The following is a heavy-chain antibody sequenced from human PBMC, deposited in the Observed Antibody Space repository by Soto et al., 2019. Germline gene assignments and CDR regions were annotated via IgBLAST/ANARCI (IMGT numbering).Heavy chain of an antibody. Sequence: GGSLRLSCAASGFAFSRYDMHWVRQAPGKGLEWVAVLWFDGSNEYYADSVQGRFTISRDNSKNTLYLQMDSLRAEDTAVYYCAKVLYASESFDSEEAPYGMDVWGQGTTVTVSS. CDR3: AKVLYASESFDSEEAPYGMDV. CDR1: GFAFSRYD. D-gene: IGHD3-10*01. V-gene: IGHV3-33*06. J-gene: IGHJ6*02. CDR2: LWFDGSNE.